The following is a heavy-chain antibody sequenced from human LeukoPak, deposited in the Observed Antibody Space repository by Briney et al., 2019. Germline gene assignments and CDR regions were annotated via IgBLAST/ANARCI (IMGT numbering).Heavy chain of an antibody. V-gene: IGHV3-23*01. CDR1: GFTFSSYG. J-gene: IGHJ5*02. Sequence: GGSLRLSCAASGFTFSSYGMCWVRQAPGKGLEWVSAISGSGGSTYYADSVKGRFTISRDNSKNTLYLQMNSLRAEDTAVYYCAKDRALVRGGKEAWGQGTLVTVSS. CDR3: AKDRALVRGGKEA. D-gene: IGHD3-10*01. CDR2: ISGSGGST.